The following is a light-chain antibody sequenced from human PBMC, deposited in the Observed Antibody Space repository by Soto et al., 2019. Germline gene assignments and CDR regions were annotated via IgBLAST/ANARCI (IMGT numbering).Light chain of an antibody. CDR2: EVY. V-gene: IGLV2-14*01. CDR3: SSYTSANTVL. Sequence: QSVLTQPASVSGSPGQSITISCTGTSSDIGGYDFVSWYQQHPGKAPKLIIYEVYNRPSGVSSRFSGSKSGSTASLTISGLQAEDETDYYCSSYTSANTVLFGGGTQLTVL. CDR1: SSDIGGYDF. J-gene: IGLJ3*02.